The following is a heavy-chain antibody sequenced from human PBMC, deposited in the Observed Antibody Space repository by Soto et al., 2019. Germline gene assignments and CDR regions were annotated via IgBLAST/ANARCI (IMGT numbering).Heavy chain of an antibody. Sequence: PSETLSLTCAFSGGSISSGGYSWSWIRQPPGKGLEWIGYIYHSGSTYYNPSLKSRVTISVDRSKNQFSLKLSSVTAADTAVYYCARGFITPNNWFDPWGQGTLVTVSS. CDR3: ARGFITPNNWFDP. J-gene: IGHJ5*02. CDR2: IYHSGST. V-gene: IGHV4-30-2*01. D-gene: IGHD3-22*01. CDR1: GGSISSGGYS.